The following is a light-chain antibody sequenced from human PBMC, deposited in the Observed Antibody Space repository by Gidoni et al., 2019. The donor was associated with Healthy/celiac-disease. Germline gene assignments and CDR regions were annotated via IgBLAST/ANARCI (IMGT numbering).Light chain of an antibody. J-gene: IGLJ2*01. Sequence: SYELTQPPSVSVSPGRTASITCSGDKSGDKYACWYQQKPGQSPVLVIYQDSKRPSGIPERFSGSNSGNTATLTISGTQAMDEADYYCQAWDSSTGVFGGGTKLTVL. CDR2: QDS. CDR1: KSGDKY. CDR3: QAWDSSTGV. V-gene: IGLV3-1*01.